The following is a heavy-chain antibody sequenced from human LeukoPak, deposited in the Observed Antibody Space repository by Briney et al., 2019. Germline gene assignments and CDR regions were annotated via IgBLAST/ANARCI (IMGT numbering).Heavy chain of an antibody. CDR3: ATPPIGGNSNSIDY. CDR2: IYYSGST. J-gene: IGHJ4*02. V-gene: IGHV4-39*07. CDR1: GGSISSSSYY. D-gene: IGHD4-23*01. Sequence: PSETLSLTCTVSGGSISSSSYYWGWIRQPPGKGLEWIGSIYYSGSTYYNPSLKSRVTISVDTSKNQFSLKLSSVTAADTAVYYCATPPIGGNSNSIDYWGQGTLVTVSS.